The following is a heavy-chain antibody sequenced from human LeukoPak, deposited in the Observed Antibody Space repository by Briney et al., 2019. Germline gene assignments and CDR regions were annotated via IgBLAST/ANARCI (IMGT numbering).Heavy chain of an antibody. CDR2: IISDGSST. V-gene: IGHV3-74*01. Sequence: GGSLRLSCAASGFTFGNYWMHWVRQTPGKGLVWVSRIISDGSSTSYADSVKGRFTISRDNAKNTLYLQMNSLRAEDTAVYYCARDGSLPDYWGQGTLVTVSS. CDR3: ARDGSLPDY. J-gene: IGHJ4*02. CDR1: GFTFGNYW.